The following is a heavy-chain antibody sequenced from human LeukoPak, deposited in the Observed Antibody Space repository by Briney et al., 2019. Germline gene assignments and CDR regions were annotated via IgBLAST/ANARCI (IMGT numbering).Heavy chain of an antibody. V-gene: IGHV3-23*01. J-gene: IGHJ4*02. CDR1: VFSINTYT. CDR2: NRNSDGMT. Sequence: GGSLRLSCDAAVFSINTYTMYWVRQAAGQGLEWVAGNRNSDGMTYYADSVRGRFTISTDNSKNTLYLQMNSLRAEDTAVYYCARRAGAYSHPYDYWGQGTLVTVSS. CDR3: ARRAGAYSHPYDY. D-gene: IGHD4/OR15-4a*01.